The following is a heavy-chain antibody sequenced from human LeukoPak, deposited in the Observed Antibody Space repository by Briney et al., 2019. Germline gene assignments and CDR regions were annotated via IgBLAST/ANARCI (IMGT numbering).Heavy chain of an antibody. CDR2: ISWNSGSI. D-gene: IGHD3-16*02. CDR1: GFTFDDYA. CDR3: AKDRVGDYVWGSYRMGSFDY. V-gene: IGHV3-9*01. J-gene: IGHJ4*02. Sequence: SLRLSCAASGFTFDDYAMHWVRQAPGKGLEWVSGISWNSGSIGYADSVKGRFTISRDNAKNSLYLQMNSLRAEDTALYYCAKDRVGDYVWGSYRMGSFDYWGQGTLVTVSS.